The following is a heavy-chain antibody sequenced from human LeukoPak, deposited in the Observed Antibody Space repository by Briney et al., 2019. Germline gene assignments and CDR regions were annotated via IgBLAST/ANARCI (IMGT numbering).Heavy chain of an antibody. Sequence: PGGSLRLSCAASGFTFSSYAMSWVRQAPGNGLEWVSAISGSGGSTYYADSVKGRFTISRDNSKNTLYLQMNSLRAEDTAVYYCAKDVEAAGTLVPSDYWGQGTLVTVSS. V-gene: IGHV3-23*01. CDR1: GFTFSSYA. J-gene: IGHJ4*02. CDR2: ISGSGGST. CDR3: AKDVEAAGTLVPSDY. D-gene: IGHD6-13*01.